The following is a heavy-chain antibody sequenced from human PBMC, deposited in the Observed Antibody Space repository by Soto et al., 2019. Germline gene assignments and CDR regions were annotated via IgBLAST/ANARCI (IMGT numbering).Heavy chain of an antibody. J-gene: IGHJ5*02. CDR1: GGSITDYS. CDR2: IFSSGST. CDR3: ARDQGVVVTADNWFDP. V-gene: IGHV4-4*07. Sequence: SETLSLTCTVSGGSITDYSCVWIRQPAGKGLEWIGRIFSSGSTNYNPSLKGRITMSLDTSKNQFSLKLNSATATDTAVYFCARDQGVVVTADNWFDPWGQGILVTV. D-gene: IGHD2-21*02.